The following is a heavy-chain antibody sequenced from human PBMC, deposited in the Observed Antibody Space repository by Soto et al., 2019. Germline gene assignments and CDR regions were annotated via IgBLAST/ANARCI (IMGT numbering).Heavy chain of an antibody. J-gene: IGHJ4*02. D-gene: IGHD5-12*01. Sequence: PGGSLRLSCAASGFTFGSYAGSWVRQAPGKGLEWVSAISGSGGSTYYADSVKGRFTISRDNSKNTLYLQMNSLRAEDTAVYYCAKPGYSGYDWPHWGQGTLVTVSS. V-gene: IGHV3-23*01. CDR1: GFTFGSYA. CDR3: AKPGYSGYDWPH. CDR2: ISGSGGST.